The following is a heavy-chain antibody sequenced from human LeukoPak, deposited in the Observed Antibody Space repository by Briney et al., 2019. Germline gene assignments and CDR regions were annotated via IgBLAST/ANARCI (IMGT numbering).Heavy chain of an antibody. CDR1: GFTFTSSA. D-gene: IGHD3-10*01. Sequence: ASVKVSCKASGFTFTSSAVQWVRQALGQRLEWIGWIVVGSGNTNYAQKFQERVTITRDMSTSTAYMELSSLRSEDTAVYYCAAVNSGSGTGVWFDPWGQGSLVTVSS. J-gene: IGHJ5*02. V-gene: IGHV1-58*01. CDR3: AAVNSGSGTGVWFDP. CDR2: IVVGSGNT.